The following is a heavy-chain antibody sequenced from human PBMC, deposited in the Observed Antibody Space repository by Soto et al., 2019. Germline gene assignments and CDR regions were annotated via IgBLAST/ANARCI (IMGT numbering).Heavy chain of an antibody. CDR3: ARGQGAAAGHSNFDY. D-gene: IGHD6-13*01. CDR1: GGSISGTTSS. V-gene: IGHV4-30-2*01. CDR2: IYDSGNT. Sequence: QLQLQESGSGLVKPSQTLSLTCAVSGGSISGTTSSWSWFRQPPGKGLEWIGYIYDSGNTYYNPSLKSQFSISVDRSKNQFSLKLSSVTAADTAVYYCARGQGAAAGHSNFDYWGQGALVTVSS. J-gene: IGHJ4*02.